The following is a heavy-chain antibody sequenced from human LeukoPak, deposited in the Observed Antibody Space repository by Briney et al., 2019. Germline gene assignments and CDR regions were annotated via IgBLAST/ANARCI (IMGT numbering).Heavy chain of an antibody. CDR3: ARGPTISETGYFDF. J-gene: IGHJ4*03. CDR1: GGSFSRYY. Sequence: SETLSLTCAVYGGSFSRYYWRWLRQSPGKGLEWLAEIDHRGDTNYNPSVKSRVTISVDTSKNQFSLKVRSLSAADTAVYYCARGPTISETGYFDFWGQGTLVTVSS. V-gene: IGHV4-34*01. D-gene: IGHD1-1*01. CDR2: IDHRGDT.